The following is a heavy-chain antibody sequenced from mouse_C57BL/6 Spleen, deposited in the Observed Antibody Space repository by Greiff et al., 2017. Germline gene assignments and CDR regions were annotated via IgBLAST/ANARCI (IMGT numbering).Heavy chain of an antibody. CDR1: GYAFSSSW. CDR3: SRRALNYYGPHYLDY. D-gene: IGHD1-1*01. CDR2: IYPGDGDT. J-gene: IGHJ2*01. Sequence: VQLQQSGPELVKPGASVKISCKASGYAFSSSWMNWVKQRPGKGLEWIGRIYPGDGDTNYNGKFKGKATLTADKSSSTAYMQLSSLTSEDSAVYVCSRRALNYYGPHYLDYWGQGTTLTVSS. V-gene: IGHV1-82*01.